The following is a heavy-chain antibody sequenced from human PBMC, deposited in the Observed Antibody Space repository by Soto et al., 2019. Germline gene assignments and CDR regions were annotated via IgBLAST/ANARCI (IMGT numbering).Heavy chain of an antibody. CDR3: ARHVAVDCSGGSCYHFPQHFDY. V-gene: IGHV4-39*01. CDR2: IYYSGST. Sequence: SETLSLTCTVSGGSISSSSYYWGWIRQPPGKGLEWIGSIYYSGSTYYNPSLKSRVTISVDTSKNQFSLKLSSVTAADTAVYYCARHVAVDCSGGSCYHFPQHFDYWGQGTLVTVSS. CDR1: GGSISSSSYY. J-gene: IGHJ4*02. D-gene: IGHD2-15*01.